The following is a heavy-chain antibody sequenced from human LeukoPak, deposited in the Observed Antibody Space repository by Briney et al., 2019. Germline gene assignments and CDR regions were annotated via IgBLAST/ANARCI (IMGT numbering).Heavy chain of an antibody. CDR2: IYHSGNT. CDR1: GYSISSGFY. V-gene: IGHV4-38-2*02. J-gene: IGHJ3*02. Sequence: SETLSLTCTVSGYSISSGFYWGWIRQPPGKGLEWIETIYHSGNTYYNPSLKSRVTISVDTSKNQFSLKLSSVTAADTAVYYCAREFRGAFDIWGQGTMVTVSS. CDR3: AREFRGAFDI.